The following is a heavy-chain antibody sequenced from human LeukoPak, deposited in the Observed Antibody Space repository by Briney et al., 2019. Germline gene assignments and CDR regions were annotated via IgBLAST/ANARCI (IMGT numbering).Heavy chain of an antibody. CDR2: IHNSGST. J-gene: IGHJ6*02. CDR3: ARGVPSGIAVAGTIDYYYGMDV. D-gene: IGHD6-19*01. Sequence: SETLSLTCTVSGGSLSSGNYYWAWIRQPPGKGLECIGSIHNSGSTFYSPSFKSRVTISVDTSKNQFSLKLSSVTAADTAVYYCARGVPSGIAVAGTIDYYYGMDVWGQGTTVTVSS. V-gene: IGHV4-39*07. CDR1: GGSLSSGNYY.